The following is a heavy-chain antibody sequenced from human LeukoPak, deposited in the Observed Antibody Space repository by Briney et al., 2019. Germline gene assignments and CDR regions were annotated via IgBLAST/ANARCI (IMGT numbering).Heavy chain of an antibody. D-gene: IGHD5-24*01. J-gene: IGHJ4*02. Sequence: EASVKVSCEASGYTFTSYYMHWVRQAPGQGLEWMGIINPSGGSTSYAQKFQGRVTMTRDTSTSTVYMELSSLRSEDTAVYYCARDSLVGRLVGMATIYDGFDYWGQGTLVTVSS. V-gene: IGHV1-46*01. CDR1: GYTFTSYY. CDR2: INPSGGST. CDR3: ARDSLVGRLVGMATIYDGFDY.